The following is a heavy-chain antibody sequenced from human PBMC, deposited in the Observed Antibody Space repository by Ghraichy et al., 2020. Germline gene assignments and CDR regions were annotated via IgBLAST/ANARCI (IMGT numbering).Heavy chain of an antibody. CDR2: ISSSRNYI. CDR1: GFSFSSYS. D-gene: IGHD5-12*01. CDR3: AREYSGYEIGNDAFDI. J-gene: IGHJ3*02. V-gene: IGHV3-21*01. Sequence: RGSLRLSCAASGFSFSSYSMNWVRQAPGKGLEWVSSISSSRNYIYYADSVKGRFTISRDNTKKSLYLQMNSLRAEDTAVYYCAREYSGYEIGNDAFDIWGQGTMVTVSS.